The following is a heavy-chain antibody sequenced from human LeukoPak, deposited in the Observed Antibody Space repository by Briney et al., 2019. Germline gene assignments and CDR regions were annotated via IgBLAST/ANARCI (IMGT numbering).Heavy chain of an antibody. V-gene: IGHV3-21*01. Sequence: GGSLRLPCAASGFSFRSYSMDWVRQAPGKGLEWVSSITGSSSYISYADSVKGRFTISRDNAKNSLYLQMNSLRAEDTAVYYCARGLGAGWGYYFDYWGQGTLVTVSS. D-gene: IGHD1-26*01. CDR3: ARGLGAGWGYYFDY. J-gene: IGHJ4*02. CDR2: ITGSSSYI. CDR1: GFSFRSYS.